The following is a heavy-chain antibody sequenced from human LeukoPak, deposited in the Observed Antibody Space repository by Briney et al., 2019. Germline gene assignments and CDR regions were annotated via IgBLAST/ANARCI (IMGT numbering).Heavy chain of an antibody. J-gene: IGHJ4*02. Sequence: SETLSLTCTVSGGSISSYYWSWIRQPPGKGLDWIGYIYYSGSTNYNPSLKSRVIISVDSSKNQFSLKLSSVTAADTAVYYCATYYSDSSAYVHYLDSWGRGTLVTVSS. CDR3: ATYYSDSSAYVHYLDS. V-gene: IGHV4-59*03. CDR1: GGSISSYY. CDR2: IYYSGST. D-gene: IGHD3-22*01.